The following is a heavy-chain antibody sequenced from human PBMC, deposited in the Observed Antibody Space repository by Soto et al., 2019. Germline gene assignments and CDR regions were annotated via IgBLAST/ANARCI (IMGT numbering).Heavy chain of an antibody. CDR1: GYTFTSYY. D-gene: IGHD3-10*01. V-gene: IGHV1-46*01. CDR3: ASDGFSYGSGRYSFDY. CDR2: INPSGGST. J-gene: IGHJ4*02. Sequence: ASVKVSCKASGYTFTSYYMHWVRQAPGQGLEWMGIINPSGGSTSYAQKFQGRVTMTRDTSTSTVYMELSSLRSEDTSVYYCASDGFSYGSGRYSFDYWGQGTLVTVSS.